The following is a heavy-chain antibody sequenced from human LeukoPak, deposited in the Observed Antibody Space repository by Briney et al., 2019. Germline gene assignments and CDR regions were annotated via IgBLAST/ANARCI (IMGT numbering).Heavy chain of an antibody. CDR3: ASLGVAGYSYGDDY. CDR1: GGSISSYY. Sequence: SETLSLTCTVSGGSISSYYWSWIRQRPGKGLEWIGYIYYSGSTNYNPSLKSRVTISVDTSKNQFPLKLSSVTAADTAVYYCASLGVAGYSYGDDYWGQGTLVTVSS. J-gene: IGHJ4*02. D-gene: IGHD5-18*01. CDR2: IYYSGST. V-gene: IGHV4-59*01.